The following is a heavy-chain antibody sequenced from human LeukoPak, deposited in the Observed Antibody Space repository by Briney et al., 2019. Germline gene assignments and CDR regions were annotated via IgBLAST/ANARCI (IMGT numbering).Heavy chain of an antibody. J-gene: IGHJ3*02. CDR2: ISGSGGST. Sequence: SCKASGFTFSSYGMSWVRQAPGKGLEWVSAISGSGGSTYYADSVKGRFTISRDNSKNTLYLQMNSMRADDTAVYYCAIGPFWGYFNAFDIWGQGTMVTVSS. CDR1: GFTFSSYG. CDR3: AIGPFWGYFNAFDI. D-gene: IGHD2/OR15-2a*01. V-gene: IGHV3-23*01.